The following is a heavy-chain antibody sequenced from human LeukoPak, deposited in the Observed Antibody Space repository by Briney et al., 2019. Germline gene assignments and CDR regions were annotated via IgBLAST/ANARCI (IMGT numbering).Heavy chain of an antibody. D-gene: IGHD6-13*01. CDR1: GGSISSGGYY. V-gene: IGHV4-31*03. CDR3: ARNLGGSSWVLDY. CDR2: IYYSGST. J-gene: IGHJ4*02. Sequence: SETLSLTCTVSGGSISSGGYYWSWIRQHPGKGLEWIGYIYYSGSTYYNPSLKSRVTISVDTSKNQFSLKLSSVTAADTAVYYCARNLGGSSWVLDYWGQGTLVTVSS.